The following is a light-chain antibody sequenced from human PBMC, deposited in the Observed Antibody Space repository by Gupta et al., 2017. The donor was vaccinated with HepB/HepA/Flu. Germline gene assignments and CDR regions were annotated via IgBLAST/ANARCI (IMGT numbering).Light chain of an antibody. V-gene: IGLV2-14*03. CDR2: DVS. Sequence: QSALTQPASVSGSPGQSTTISCTGTSSDVGGYNYVSWYQHPPGKAPKLMIYDVSNRPSGVSNRFSGSKSGNTASLTISRLQAEDEADYYCSSYTSSNTLVFGGGTKLTVL. CDR3: SSYTSSNTLV. J-gene: IGLJ2*01. CDR1: SSDVGGYNY.